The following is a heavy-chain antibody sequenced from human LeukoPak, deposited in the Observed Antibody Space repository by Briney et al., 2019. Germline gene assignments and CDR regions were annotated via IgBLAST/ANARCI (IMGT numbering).Heavy chain of an antibody. Sequence: SETLSLTYTVSGGSISSYYWSWIRQPPGKGLEWIGYIYTSGSTNYNPSLKSRVTISVDTSKNQFSLKLSSVTAADTAVYYCAGVDMVRGVIGYWGQGTLVTVSS. CDR3: AGVDMVRGVIGY. J-gene: IGHJ4*02. CDR2: IYTSGST. D-gene: IGHD3-10*01. CDR1: GGSISSYY. V-gene: IGHV4-4*09.